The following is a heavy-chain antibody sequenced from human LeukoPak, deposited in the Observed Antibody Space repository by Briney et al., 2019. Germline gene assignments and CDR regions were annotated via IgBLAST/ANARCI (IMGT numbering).Heavy chain of an antibody. V-gene: IGHV3-9*03. Sequence: SLRLSCAASGFTFDDYAMHWVRQAPGKGLEWVSGISWNSGSIGYADSVKGRFTISRDNAKNSLYLQMNSLRAEDMALYYCAKGGSGYIMFGYFDYWGQGTLVTVSS. CDR2: ISWNSGSI. CDR1: GFTFDDYA. J-gene: IGHJ4*02. D-gene: IGHD3-22*01. CDR3: AKGGSGYIMFGYFDY.